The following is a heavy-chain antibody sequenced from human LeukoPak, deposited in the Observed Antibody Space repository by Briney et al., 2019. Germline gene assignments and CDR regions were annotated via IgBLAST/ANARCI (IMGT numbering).Heavy chain of an antibody. V-gene: IGHV1-2*02. D-gene: IGHD3-22*01. Sequence: ASVKVSCKASGYTFTGYYMHWVRQAPGQGLEWMGWINPNSGGTNYAQKFQGRVTMTRDTSISTAYMELSRLRSDDTVVYYCAALDYDSSGYGDYWGQGTLVTVSS. CDR1: GYTFTGYY. CDR3: AALDYDSSGYGDY. CDR2: INPNSGGT. J-gene: IGHJ4*02.